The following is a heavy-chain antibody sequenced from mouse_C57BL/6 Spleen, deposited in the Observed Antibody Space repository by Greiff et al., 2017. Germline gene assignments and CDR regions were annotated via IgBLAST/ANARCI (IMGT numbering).Heavy chain of an antibody. D-gene: IGHD2-3*01. CDR3: AREDDGYYGPFDY. V-gene: IGHV1-53*01. J-gene: IGHJ2*01. CDR1: GYTFTSYW. CDR2: INPSNGGI. Sequence: VKLQQPGTELVKPGASVKLSCTASGYTFTSYWMHWVKQRPGQGLEWIGNINPSNGGINYTEKFKSKSTMTVDKSSSTAYMQLSSLTSEDSAVYYCAREDDGYYGPFDYWGQGTTLTVSS.